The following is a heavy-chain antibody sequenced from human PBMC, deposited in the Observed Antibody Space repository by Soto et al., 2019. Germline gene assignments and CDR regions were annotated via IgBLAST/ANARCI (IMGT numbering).Heavy chain of an antibody. CDR3: ARWEIDEGLQH. J-gene: IGHJ1*01. D-gene: IGHD1-26*01. V-gene: IGHV4-34*01. Sequence: PSETLSLTCAVYGGSFSGYYLSWIRQPPGKGLECIGEINHSGSTNYNPSLKSRVTISVDTSKNQFSLKLSSVTAADTAVYYCARWEIDEGLQHWGQGTLVTVYS. CDR1: GGSFSGYY. CDR2: INHSGST.